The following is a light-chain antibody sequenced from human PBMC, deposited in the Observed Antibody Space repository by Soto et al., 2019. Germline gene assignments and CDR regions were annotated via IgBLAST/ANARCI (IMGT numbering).Light chain of an antibody. CDR1: QSLLHSNGYNY. V-gene: IGKV2-28*01. J-gene: IGKJ1*01. CDR3: MNPLKSWT. Sequence: DIVMTQSPLSLPVTPGEPASISCRSSQSLLHSNGYNYLDWYLQKPGQSPQLLIYLGSNRASGAPEGLSGRGSGKDFTLKISRVGAENVGFFYSMNPLKSWTFGQGTRVDIK. CDR2: LGS.